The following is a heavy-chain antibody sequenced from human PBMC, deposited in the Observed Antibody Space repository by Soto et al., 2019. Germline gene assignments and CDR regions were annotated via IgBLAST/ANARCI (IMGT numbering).Heavy chain of an antibody. CDR3: ARTRTIFGVVIIGNNWFDN. CDR1: GGSISSSSYY. Sequence: PSETLSLTCTVSGGSISSSSYYWGWIRQPPGKGLEWIGSIYYSGSTYYNPSLKSRVTISVDTSKNQFSLKLSSVTAADTAVYYCARTRTIFGVVIIGNNWFDNWGQGTLVTVSS. D-gene: IGHD3-3*01. V-gene: IGHV4-39*01. CDR2: IYYSGST. J-gene: IGHJ5*02.